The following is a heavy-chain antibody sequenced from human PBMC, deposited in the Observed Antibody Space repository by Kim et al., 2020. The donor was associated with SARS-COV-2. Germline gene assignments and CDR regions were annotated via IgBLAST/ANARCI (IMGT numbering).Heavy chain of an antibody. CDR3: AREPSAESS. J-gene: IGHJ4*02. Sequence: GGSLRLSCAASGFSIGSEWMSWVRQAPGKGPEWVANINRDGSVRNYGESVRGRFNISRDDAENSLYLQMNSLRAEDTAVYYCAREPSAESSWGQGTLVIVSS. CDR2: INRDGSVR. V-gene: IGHV3-7*05. CDR1: GFSIGSEW.